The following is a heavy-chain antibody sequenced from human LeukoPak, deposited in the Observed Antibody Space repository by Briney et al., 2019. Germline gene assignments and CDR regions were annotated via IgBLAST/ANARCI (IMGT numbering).Heavy chain of an antibody. CDR1: GGSISSYY. CDR3: ARWGSIAVARFDY. Sequence: SETLSLTCTVSGGSISSYYWSWIRQPPGKGLEWIGYIYYTGSTNCSPSLTSRVNISVDTSKNQFSLNLTSVTAADTAVYYCARWGSIAVARFDYWGQGTLVTVSS. D-gene: IGHD6-6*01. CDR2: IYYTGST. J-gene: IGHJ4*02. V-gene: IGHV4-59*01.